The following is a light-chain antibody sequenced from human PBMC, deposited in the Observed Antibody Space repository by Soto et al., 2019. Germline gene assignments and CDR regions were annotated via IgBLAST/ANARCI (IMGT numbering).Light chain of an antibody. J-gene: IGKJ1*01. Sequence: DIQLTQSPSSLSASVGDRITITCRASQSISGWLAWYQQKPGKAPKLLLYKASTLESGVPSRFSGSGSGTEFTLTISSLQPDDFATYYCQQYYSSWTFGQGTKV. V-gene: IGKV1-5*03. CDR1: QSISGW. CDR2: KAS. CDR3: QQYYSSWT.